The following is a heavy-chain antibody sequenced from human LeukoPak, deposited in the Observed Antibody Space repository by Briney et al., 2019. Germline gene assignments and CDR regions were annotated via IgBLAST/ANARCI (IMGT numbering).Heavy chain of an antibody. J-gene: IGHJ4*02. Sequence: PSETLSLTCTVSGGSISSGGYYWNWIRQHPGKGLEWIGYIYYSGSTYYNPSLKRRVTISVDTSKNQFSLKLSSVTAADTAVYYCARASSDYGDYYFDYWGQGTLVTVSS. CDR1: GGSISSGGYY. V-gene: IGHV4-31*03. CDR2: IYYSGST. CDR3: ARASSDYGDYYFDY. D-gene: IGHD4-17*01.